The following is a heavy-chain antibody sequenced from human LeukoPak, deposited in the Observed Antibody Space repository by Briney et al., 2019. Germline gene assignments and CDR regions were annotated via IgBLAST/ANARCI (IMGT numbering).Heavy chain of an antibody. Sequence: PSETLSLTCTVSGGSISSYYRSWIRQPLGKGLEWMGYIYYSGSTNYNPSLKSRVTISVDTSKNQFSLKLSSVTAADTAVYYCAREYSSGWYGFDYWGQGTLVTVSS. CDR1: GGSISSYY. CDR3: AREYSSGWYGFDY. D-gene: IGHD6-19*01. CDR2: IYYSGST. V-gene: IGHV4-59*01. J-gene: IGHJ4*02.